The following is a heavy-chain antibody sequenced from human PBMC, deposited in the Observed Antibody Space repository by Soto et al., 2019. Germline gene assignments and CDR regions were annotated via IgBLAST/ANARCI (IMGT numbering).Heavy chain of an antibody. V-gene: IGHV3-23*01. CDR3: AKVLGLNDYGDYPVWVSEYYFDY. Sequence: EVQLLESGGGLVQPGGSLRLSCAASGFTFSSYAMSWVRQAPGKGLEWVSAISGSGGSTYYADSVKGRFTISRDNSKNTLYLQMNSLRAEDTAVYYCAKVLGLNDYGDYPVWVSEYYFDYWGQGTLVTVSS. D-gene: IGHD4-17*01. CDR2: ISGSGGST. CDR1: GFTFSSYA. J-gene: IGHJ4*02.